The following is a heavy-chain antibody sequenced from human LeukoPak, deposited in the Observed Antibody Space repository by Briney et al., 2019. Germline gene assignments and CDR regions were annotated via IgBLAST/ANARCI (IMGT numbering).Heavy chain of an antibody. CDR3: AKDPTDFDSSGQTYFDY. CDR2: ISASGGTT. D-gene: IGHD3-22*01. CDR1: GFTSSSCA. Sequence: PGGSLRLSCAASGFTSSSCAMSWVRQAPGKGLEWVSGISASGGTTYYADSVKGRFTISRDNSKNTLALQLNSLRAEDTAVYYCAKDPTDFDSSGQTYFDYWGQGTLVTVSS. J-gene: IGHJ4*02. V-gene: IGHV3-23*01.